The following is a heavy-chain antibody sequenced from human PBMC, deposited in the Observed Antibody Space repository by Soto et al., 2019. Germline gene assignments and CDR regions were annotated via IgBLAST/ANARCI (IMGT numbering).Heavy chain of an antibody. CDR2: XXTXGXT. V-gene: IGHV3-23*01. J-gene: IGHJ4*01. CDR3: VRKSPGLRPFYY. CDR1: GVTCNSYG. Sequence: AGGPRGVWDAAAGVTCNSYGGCWVRQAQGKGLXWXYXXXTXGXTXDXXXXKGRFTISRGNSRTTLYLQMNSLRVEHTALYYCVRKSPGLRPFYYWGQGTLVTGPS.